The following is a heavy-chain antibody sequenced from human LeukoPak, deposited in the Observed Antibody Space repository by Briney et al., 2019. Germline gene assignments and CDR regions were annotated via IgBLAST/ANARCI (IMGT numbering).Heavy chain of an antibody. CDR2: ISNDGSNK. Sequence: GRSLRLSCVASGFTFSSYGMHWVRQAPGKGLEWVAVISNDGSNKYYADSVKGRFTISRDNSKNTLYLQMNSLRAEDTAVYYCAKGRGAFDIWGQGKMVTVSS. CDR1: GFTFSSYG. D-gene: IGHD3-10*01. J-gene: IGHJ3*02. CDR3: AKGRGAFDI. V-gene: IGHV3-30*18.